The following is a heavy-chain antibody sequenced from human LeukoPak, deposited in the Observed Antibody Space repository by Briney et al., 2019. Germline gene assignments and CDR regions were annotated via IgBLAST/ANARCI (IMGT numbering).Heavy chain of an antibody. CDR3: ARDVRGLGYAEY. J-gene: IGHJ4*02. CDR2: ISSSGSTI. CDR1: GFTFSDYY. Sequence: PGGSLRFSCAASGFTFSDYYMSWIRQAPGKGLEWVSYISSSGSTIYYADSVKGRFTISRDNAKNSLYLQMDSLTDADTGLYFCARDVRGLGYAEYWGRGTLVTVSS. D-gene: IGHD3-16*01. V-gene: IGHV3-11*04.